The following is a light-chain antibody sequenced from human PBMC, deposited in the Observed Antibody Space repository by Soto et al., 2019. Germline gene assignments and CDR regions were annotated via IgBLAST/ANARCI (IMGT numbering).Light chain of an antibody. CDR1: QSVSSN. V-gene: IGKV3-15*01. CDR3: QQYNDWPLT. Sequence: EIVMTQSPGTLSFSPGERVTLSCRASQSVSSNLAWYQQKPGQAPSLLIYGAFTRATGIPARFSGTGSGTEFTLTISSLQSEDLALYYCQQYNDWPLTFGQGTKVDIK. CDR2: GAF. J-gene: IGKJ1*01.